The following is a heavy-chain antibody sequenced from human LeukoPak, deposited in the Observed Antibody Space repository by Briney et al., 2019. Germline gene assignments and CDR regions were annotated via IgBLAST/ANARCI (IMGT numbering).Heavy chain of an antibody. J-gene: IGHJ4*02. Sequence: AGGSLRLSCAASGFTFSSYWMSWVRQAPGKGLEWVANIKQDGSEKYYVDSVKGRFTISRDNAKNSLYLQMNSLRAEDTAVYYCARDRDSSGFVDYFDYWGQGTLVTVSS. CDR1: GFTFSSYW. D-gene: IGHD6-19*01. CDR2: IKQDGSEK. CDR3: ARDRDSSGFVDYFDY. V-gene: IGHV3-7*01.